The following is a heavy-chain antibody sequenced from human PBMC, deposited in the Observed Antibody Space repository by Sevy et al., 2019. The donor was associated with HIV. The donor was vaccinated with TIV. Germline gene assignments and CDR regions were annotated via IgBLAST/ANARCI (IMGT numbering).Heavy chain of an antibody. CDR3: AKDSVARNLHFDY. D-gene: IGHD6-19*01. CDR1: GFTFSRYG. Sequence: GGSLRLPCAASGFTFSRYGMHWVRQAPGKGLEWVASIRFDGNNKHYVDSVMGRFTISRDDSKNTLYLQMNSLRSEDTAVYYCAKDSVARNLHFDYWGQGALVTVSS. CDR2: IRFDGNNK. V-gene: IGHV3-30*02. J-gene: IGHJ4*02.